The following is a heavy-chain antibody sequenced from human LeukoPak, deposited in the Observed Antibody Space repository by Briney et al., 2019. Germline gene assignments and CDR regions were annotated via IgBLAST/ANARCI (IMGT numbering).Heavy chain of an antibody. V-gene: IGHV4-59*01. CDR3: ARVGSGWYWTFDP. J-gene: IGHJ5*02. CDR2: IYYSGST. D-gene: IGHD6-19*01. CDR1: GGSFSGYY. Sequence: SETLSLTCAVYGGSFSGYYWSWIRQPPGKGLEWIGYIYYSGSTNYNPSLKSRVTISVDTSKNQFSLKLSSVTAADTAVYYCARVGSGWYWTFDPWGQGTLVTVSS.